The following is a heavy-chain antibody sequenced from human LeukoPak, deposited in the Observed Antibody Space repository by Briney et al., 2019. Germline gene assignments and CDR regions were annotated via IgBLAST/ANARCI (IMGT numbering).Heavy chain of an antibody. V-gene: IGHV5-51*01. D-gene: IGHD6-19*01. CDR2: IYPGDSDT. CDR1: GSRFTNYW. CDR3: SRQSAKYSSGWYYGY. Sequence: GGSLQTSCKGSGSRFTNYWIGGVRQTPGKGLEGMGIIYPGDSDTRYSPSFHGQVTISADKSISALYLQSSSLKASYTAMYYCSRQSAKYSSGWYYGYWGQGTLIIVSS. J-gene: IGHJ4*02.